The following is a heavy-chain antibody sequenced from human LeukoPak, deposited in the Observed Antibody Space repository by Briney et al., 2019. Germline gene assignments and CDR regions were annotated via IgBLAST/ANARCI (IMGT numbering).Heavy chain of an antibody. CDR2: IKSQSGGGTI. CDR3: ITTTFYYGGKGY. V-gene: IGHV3-15*01. J-gene: IGHJ4*02. CDR1: GFTFTNAW. Sequence: GGSLRLSCAASGFTFTNAWMSLVRQAPGKGLEWVGRIKSQSGGGTIDYAAPVKGRFTISRDDSKNTLYVQMNSLKIEDTAVYYCITTTFYYGGKGYWGQGTLVTVSS. D-gene: IGHD4-23*01.